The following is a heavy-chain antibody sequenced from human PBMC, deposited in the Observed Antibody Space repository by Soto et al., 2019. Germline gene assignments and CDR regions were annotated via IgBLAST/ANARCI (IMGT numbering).Heavy chain of an antibody. V-gene: IGHV1-24*01. CDR2: FDTEDGET. D-gene: IGHD2-15*01. CDR3: ATEWYCSGGSGFPLAC. J-gene: IGHJ4*02. Sequence: AAEKVYCKVSGYTLTELSMQWVRQAPGTGLERMGGFDTEDGETIYAQKYKGRVTMTEDTYTDTAYMELSRLRSEDTAVYYCATEWYCSGGSGFPLACRGQRTLFTGTS. CDR1: GYTLTELS.